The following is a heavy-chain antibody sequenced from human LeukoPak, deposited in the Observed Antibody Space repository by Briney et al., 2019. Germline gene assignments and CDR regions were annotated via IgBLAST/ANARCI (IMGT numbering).Heavy chain of an antibody. Sequence: GESLKISCKGSGYSFTSYWIGWVRQMPGKGLEWMGIICPGVSDTRYRPSFQGQVTISADKSISTAYPQWSSLKASDTAMYYCARQGGSSHFDYWGQGTLVTVSS. D-gene: IGHD1-26*01. J-gene: IGHJ4*02. CDR3: ARQGGSSHFDY. V-gene: IGHV5-51*01. CDR2: ICPGVSDT. CDR1: GYSFTSYW.